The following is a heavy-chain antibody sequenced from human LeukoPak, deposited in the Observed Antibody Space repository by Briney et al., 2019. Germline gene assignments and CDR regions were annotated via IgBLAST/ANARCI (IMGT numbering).Heavy chain of an antibody. V-gene: IGHV3-66*01. CDR1: GGSISSSSYY. CDR3: ARDFVVPTFGESPYYYYGMDV. J-gene: IGHJ6*02. D-gene: IGHD3-10*01. Sequence: PSETLSLTCTVSGGSISSSSYYWGWIRQPPGKGLEWVSVIYSGGSTYYADSVKGRFTISRDNSKNTLYLQMNSLRAEDTAVYYCARDFVVPTFGESPYYYYGMDVWGQGTTVTVSS. CDR2: IYSGGST.